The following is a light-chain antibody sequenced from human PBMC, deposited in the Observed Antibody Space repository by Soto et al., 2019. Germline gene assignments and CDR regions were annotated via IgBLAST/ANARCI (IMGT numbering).Light chain of an antibody. CDR1: SSDVGSYNL. V-gene: IGLV2-23*01. CDR3: CSYAGSRTYV. J-gene: IGLJ1*01. Sequence: QSALTQPASVSGSPGQSITISCTGTSSDVGSYNLVSWYQQHPGKAPKLMIYEGNKRPSGVSNRFSGSKSGNTASLTISGLQAEDEADYYCCSYAGSRTYVFGPGTKLTVL. CDR2: EGN.